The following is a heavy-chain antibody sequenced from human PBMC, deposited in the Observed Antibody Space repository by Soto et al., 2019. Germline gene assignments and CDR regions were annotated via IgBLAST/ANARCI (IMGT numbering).Heavy chain of an antibody. Sequence: SETLSLTCDVYGEPFSGYYWSWIRQPPGTGLEWIGEINHSGRTNYNPSLKSRVTISLDTSKNHFPLRLSSATAADTAVYYCARGGRAVAGPLGCFDPWGQGTLVTVPS. CDR3: ARGGRAVAGPLGCFDP. J-gene: IGHJ5*02. D-gene: IGHD6-19*01. V-gene: IGHV4-34*01. CDR1: GEPFSGYY. CDR2: INHSGRT.